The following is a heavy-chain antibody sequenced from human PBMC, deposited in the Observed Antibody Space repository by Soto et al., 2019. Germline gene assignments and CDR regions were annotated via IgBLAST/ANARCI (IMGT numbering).Heavy chain of an antibody. CDR1: GGSISSSSYY. CDR3: ARHVNSSYYYMEV. Sequence: QLQLQESGPGLVKPSETLSLTCPVSGGSISSSSYYWGWIRKPPGKGLEWIGSVYYNGRTYYHPSLRRRDTISVQGAKSPYSLKLSAGPAADMAVYYWARHVNSSYYYMEVWCKGTTVTVSS. CDR2: VYYNGRT. J-gene: IGHJ6*03. D-gene: IGHD2-21*01. V-gene: IGHV4-39*01.